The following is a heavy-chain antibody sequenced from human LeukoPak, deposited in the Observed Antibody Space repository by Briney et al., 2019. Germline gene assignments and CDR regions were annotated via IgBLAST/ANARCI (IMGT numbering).Heavy chain of an antibody. D-gene: IGHD2-21*02. CDR2: ISGSGGST. CDR1: GFTFSSYA. Sequence: GGSLRLSCAASGFTFSSYAMSWVRQAPGKGLEWVSAISGSGGSTYYADSVKGRFTISRHNSKNTLYLQMNSLRAEDTAVYYCARVSAYCGGDCFIDYWGQGTLVTVSS. J-gene: IGHJ4*02. V-gene: IGHV3-23*01. CDR3: ARVSAYCGGDCFIDY.